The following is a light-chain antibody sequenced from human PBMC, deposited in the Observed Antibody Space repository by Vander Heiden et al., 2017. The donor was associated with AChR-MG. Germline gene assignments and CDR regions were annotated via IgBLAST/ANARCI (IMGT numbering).Light chain of an antibody. Sequence: QSVLTQPPSASGTPGQSVSISCSGSTSNIGNNIVNWYQHLPGTAPKLLIYHSNQRPSGVPDRFSGSKSGTSASLAISGLQSEDEADYYGAAWDDSLSGYVFGTGTKVTVL. CDR2: HSN. J-gene: IGLJ1*01. V-gene: IGLV1-44*01. CDR3: AAWDDSLSGYV. CDR1: TSNIGNNI.